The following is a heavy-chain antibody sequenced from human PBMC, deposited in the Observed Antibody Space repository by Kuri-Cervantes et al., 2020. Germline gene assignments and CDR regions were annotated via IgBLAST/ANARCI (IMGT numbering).Heavy chain of an antibody. D-gene: IGHD4-17*01. CDR1: GGSFRGFY. J-gene: IGHJ6*03. CDR3: AREFSRTVTLGYYYYMDV. CDR2: INHSGST. V-gene: IGHV4-34*01. Sequence: SQTLSLTCAVYGGSFRGFYWSWIRQPPGKGLEWIGEINHSGSTNYNPSLKSRVTISVDTSKHQLFLKLSSVTAADTAVYYCAREFSRTVTLGYYYYMDVWGKGTTVTVSS.